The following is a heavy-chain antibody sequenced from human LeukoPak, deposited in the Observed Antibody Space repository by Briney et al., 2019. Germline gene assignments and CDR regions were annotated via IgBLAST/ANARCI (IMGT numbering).Heavy chain of an antibody. CDR1: GYSFTSYW. Sequence: GESLKISCKGSGYSFTSYWIAWVRQMPGEGLEWMGIIYPGDSDTRYSPSFQGQVTISADKSISTAYLQWSSLKASDTAMYYCATSPGYGDYFGWFDPWGQGTLVTVSS. J-gene: IGHJ5*02. D-gene: IGHD4-17*01. CDR2: IYPGDSDT. V-gene: IGHV5-51*01. CDR3: ATSPGYGDYFGWFDP.